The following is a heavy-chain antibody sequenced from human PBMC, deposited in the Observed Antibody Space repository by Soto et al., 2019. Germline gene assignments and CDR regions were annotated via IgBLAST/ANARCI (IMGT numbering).Heavy chain of an antibody. J-gene: IGHJ6*02. CDR2: ISAYNGNT. CDR3: ARFSGGSYNTYYFYYGMDV. V-gene: IGHV1-18*01. CDR1: GYTFTSYG. Sequence: QVQLVQSGAEVKKPGASVKVSCKASGYTFTSYGISWVRQAPRQGLDWMGWISAYNGNTKYAQDLQGRVTMTTDTSTSTAYMELRSLRSDDTAVYYCARFSGGSYNTYYFYYGMDVWGQGTTVTVSS. D-gene: IGHD2-15*01.